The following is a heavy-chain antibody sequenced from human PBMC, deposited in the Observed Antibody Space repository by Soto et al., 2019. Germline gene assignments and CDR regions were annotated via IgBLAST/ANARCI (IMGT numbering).Heavy chain of an antibody. V-gene: IGHV3-9*01. CDR3: AREKVREYYYDSSGYSYFDY. J-gene: IGHJ4*02. D-gene: IGHD3-22*01. CDR2: ISWNSGSI. Sequence: GGSLRLSCAASGFTFDDYAMHWVRQAPGKGLEWVSGISWNSGSIGYADSVKGRFTISRDNAKNSLYLQMNSLRAEDTAVYYCAREKVREYYYDSSGYSYFDYWGQGTLVTVSS. CDR1: GFTFDDYA.